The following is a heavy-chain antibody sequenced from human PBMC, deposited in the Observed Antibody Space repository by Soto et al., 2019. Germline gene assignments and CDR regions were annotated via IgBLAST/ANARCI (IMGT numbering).Heavy chain of an antibody. Sequence: EVQLLESGGGLVQPGGSLRLSCAASGFTFSSYAMKWVRQAPGKGLEWVSLIGESGTPTYYADSVKGRFTISRDNSGNTLCLEMYSLRAEDTAVYYCARYIPGVRYYGLDAWGQGTTVTVSS. CDR2: IGESGTPT. V-gene: IGHV3-23*01. CDR1: GFTFSSYA. J-gene: IGHJ6*02. D-gene: IGHD2-2*01. CDR3: ARYIPGVRYYGLDA.